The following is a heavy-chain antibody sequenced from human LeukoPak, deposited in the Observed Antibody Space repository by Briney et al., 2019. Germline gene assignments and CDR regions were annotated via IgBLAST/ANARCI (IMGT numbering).Heavy chain of an antibody. CDR3: ARDGEFSYYDSSGYYPRVYYYYYMDV. CDR2: IYTSGST. Sequence: SETLSLTCTVSGGSISSYYWSWIRQPAGKGLEWIGRIYTSGSTNYNPSLKSRVTMSVDTPKNQFSLKLSSATAADTAVYYCARDGEFSYYDSSGYYPRVYYYYYMDVWGKGTTVTISS. CDR1: GGSISSYY. V-gene: IGHV4-4*07. D-gene: IGHD3-22*01. J-gene: IGHJ6*03.